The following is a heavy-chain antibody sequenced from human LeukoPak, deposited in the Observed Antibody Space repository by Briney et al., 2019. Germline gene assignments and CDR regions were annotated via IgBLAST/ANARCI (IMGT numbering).Heavy chain of an antibody. Sequence: PGGSLRLSCVASGFSFSGYSINWVRQAPGKGLEWVSYISSSSSTIYYADSVEGRFTISRDNAKNSLYLQMNSLRDEDTAVYYCARDLRQGDYWGQGTLVTVSS. CDR2: ISSSSSTI. D-gene: IGHD3-16*01. V-gene: IGHV3-48*02. CDR1: GFSFSGYS. J-gene: IGHJ4*02. CDR3: ARDLRQGDY.